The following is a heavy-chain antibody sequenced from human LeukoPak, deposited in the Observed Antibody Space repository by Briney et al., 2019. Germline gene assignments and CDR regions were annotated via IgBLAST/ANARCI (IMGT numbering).Heavy chain of an antibody. CDR3: ARINRGDVYNCFDY. D-gene: IGHD5-24*01. J-gene: IGHJ4*02. Sequence: GGSLRLSCAASGFTFSSYAVTWVRQAPGKGLEWVSIIPASGGSTYYADSVKGRFTISRDNSKNTLYLQVNSLRAEDTAVYYCARINRGDVYNCFDYWGQGTLVTVSS. CDR1: GFTFSSYA. CDR2: IPASGGST. V-gene: IGHV3-23*01.